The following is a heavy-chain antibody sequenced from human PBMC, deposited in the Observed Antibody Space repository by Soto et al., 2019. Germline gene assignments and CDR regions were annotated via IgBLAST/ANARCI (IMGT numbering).Heavy chain of an antibody. CDR2: ISDSGST. CDR1: GFTFSNYA. CDR3: ARSLRPIVVVVAATTNQDAFDI. Sequence: PGGSLRLSCAASGFTFSNYAMNWVRQAPGKGLEWVSTISDSGSTYYADSVKGRFTISRDNSKNTLYLQMSSLRAEDTAVYFCARSLRPIVVVVAATTNQDAFDIWGQGTMVTVSS. V-gene: IGHV3-23*01. D-gene: IGHD2-15*01. J-gene: IGHJ3*02.